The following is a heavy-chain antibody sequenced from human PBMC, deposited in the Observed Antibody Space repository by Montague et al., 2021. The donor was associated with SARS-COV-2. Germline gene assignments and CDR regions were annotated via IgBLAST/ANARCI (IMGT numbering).Heavy chain of an antibody. Sequence: SETLSLTCTVSGGSFNRYYWSWIRQPPGKGLEWIGEISQSGNTKXNPSLQSRVSISLDTSRNQFSLNVSSVTAADTAIYYCARLGDGIVPSPILGLGPYYSFYYMDVWGKGTTVTVSS. CDR2: ISQSGNT. D-gene: IGHD2-2*02. CDR3: ARLGDGIVPSPILGLGPYYSFYYMDV. V-gene: IGHV4-34*01. J-gene: IGHJ6*03. CDR1: GGSFNRYY.